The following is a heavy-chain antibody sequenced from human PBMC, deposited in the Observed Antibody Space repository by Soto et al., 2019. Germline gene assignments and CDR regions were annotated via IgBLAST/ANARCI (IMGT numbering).Heavy chain of an antibody. CDR1: GYSFTSYW. J-gene: IGHJ4*02. Sequence: GESLKISCKGSGYSFTSYWIGWVRQIPGKGLEWMGIIYPGDSDTRYSPSFQGQVTISADKSISTAYLQWSSLKASDTAMYYCARVMTTVVTFFDYWGQGTLVTVSS. CDR3: ARVMTTVVTFFDY. D-gene: IGHD4-17*01. CDR2: IYPGDSDT. V-gene: IGHV5-51*01.